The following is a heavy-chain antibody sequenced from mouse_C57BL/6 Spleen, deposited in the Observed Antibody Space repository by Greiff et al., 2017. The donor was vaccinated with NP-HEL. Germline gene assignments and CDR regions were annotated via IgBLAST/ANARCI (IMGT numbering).Heavy chain of an antibody. J-gene: IGHJ1*03. CDR2: ISSGGSYT. CDR1: GFTFSSYG. V-gene: IGHV5-6*01. CDR3: ARQTVVAYWYFDV. D-gene: IGHD1-1*01. Sequence: EVMLEESGGDLVKPGGSLKLSCAASGFTFSSYGMSWVRQTPDKRLEWVATISSGGSYTYYPDSVKGRFTISRDNAKNTLYLQMSSLKSEDTAMYYCARQTVVAYWYFDVWGTGTTVTVSS.